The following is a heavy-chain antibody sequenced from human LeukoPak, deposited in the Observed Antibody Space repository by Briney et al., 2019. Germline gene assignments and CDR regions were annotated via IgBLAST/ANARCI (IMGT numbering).Heavy chain of an antibody. D-gene: IGHD1-26*01. CDR3: ASELVDEYFQH. Sequence: SETLSLTCTVSGYSISSGYYWGWIRQPPGKGLEWIGSIYHNGSTYYNPSLKSRVTISVDTSKNQFSLKLSSVTAADTAVYYCASELVDEYFQHWGQGTLVTVSS. CDR1: GYSISSGYY. V-gene: IGHV4-38-2*02. CDR2: IYHNGST. J-gene: IGHJ1*01.